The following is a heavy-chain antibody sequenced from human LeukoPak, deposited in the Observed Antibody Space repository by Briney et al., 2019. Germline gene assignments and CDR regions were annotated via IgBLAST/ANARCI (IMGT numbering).Heavy chain of an antibody. Sequence: GGSLRLSCAASGFTFSSYEMNWVRQAPGKGLEWVSSITSTGSYIYYADSVKGRFTISRDNAKNSLFLQLNSLRAEDTAVYYCAKDLHHVLRFLEWSSMDVWGKGTTVTVSS. CDR2: ITSTGSYI. J-gene: IGHJ6*04. V-gene: IGHV3-21*01. D-gene: IGHD3-3*01. CDR1: GFTFSSYE. CDR3: AKDLHHVLRFLEWSSMDV.